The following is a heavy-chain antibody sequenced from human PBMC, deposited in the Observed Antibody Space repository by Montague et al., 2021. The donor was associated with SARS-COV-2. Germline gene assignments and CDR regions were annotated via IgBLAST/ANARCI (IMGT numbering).Heavy chain of an antibody. CDR1: GYSFTSHF. J-gene: IGHJ3*02. Sequence: SVKVSCKASGYSFTSHFMHWVRQAPGHGLEWMGMINPSGGSTSYAQKFQGRVTMTRDTSTSTVYMELSSLRSDDTAVYHCARVMYTSSWERASDIWGQGTMVTVSS. V-gene: IGHV1-46*01. D-gene: IGHD6-13*01. CDR3: ARVMYTSSWERASDI. CDR2: INPSGGST.